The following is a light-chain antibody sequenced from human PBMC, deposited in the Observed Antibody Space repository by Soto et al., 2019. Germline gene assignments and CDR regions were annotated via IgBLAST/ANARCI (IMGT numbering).Light chain of an antibody. CDR3: CSYAGSSTS. CDR1: SSDVGSYNL. V-gene: IGLV2-23*01. J-gene: IGLJ1*01. Sequence: QSALTQPASVSGSPGQSITISCTGTSSDVGSYNLVSWYQQHPGKAPKLMIYEGNKRPSGVSNRFSGSKSGNTASLTISGLQAEDEADYYCCSYAGSSTSFGTGTKVTVL. CDR2: EGN.